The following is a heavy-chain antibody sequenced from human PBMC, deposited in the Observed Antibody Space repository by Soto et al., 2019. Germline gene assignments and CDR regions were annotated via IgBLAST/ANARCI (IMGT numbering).Heavy chain of an antibody. CDR2: INPNSGGT. CDR3: ARVLRPLYYYYGMDV. Sequence: GASVKVSCKASGYTFTGYYTHWVRQAPGQGLEWMGWINPNSGGTNYAQKFQGRVTMTRDTSISTAYMELSRLRSDDTAVYYCARVLRPLYYYYGMDVWGQGTTVTVSS. CDR1: GYTFTGYY. J-gene: IGHJ6*02. V-gene: IGHV1-2*02.